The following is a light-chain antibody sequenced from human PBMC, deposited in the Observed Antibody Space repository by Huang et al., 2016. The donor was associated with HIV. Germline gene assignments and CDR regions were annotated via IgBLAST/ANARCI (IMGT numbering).Light chain of an antibody. CDR1: QSISSSY. Sequence: LVLTQSPGTLSLAPGERATLPCRASQSISSSYLAWYQPKPRQAPRLLIFGASTRATGIPDRFSGSGSGTDFTLTVSRLETEDFAVYYCQQYDSSPGTFGQGTKVEIK. CDR2: GAS. CDR3: QQYDSSPGT. J-gene: IGKJ1*01. V-gene: IGKV3-20*01.